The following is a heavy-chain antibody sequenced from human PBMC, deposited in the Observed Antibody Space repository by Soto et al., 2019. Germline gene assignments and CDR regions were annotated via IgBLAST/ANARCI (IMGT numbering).Heavy chain of an antibody. V-gene: IGHV1-3*01. D-gene: IGHD3-3*01. CDR1: GYTFTSYA. J-gene: IGHJ5*02. Sequence: QVQLVQSGAEVKKPGASVKVSCKASGYTFTSYAMHWVRQAPGQRLEWMGWINAGNGNTKYSQKFQGRVTITRDTSASTAYMERSSLRSEDTAVDYCARGYYDFWSGYYSPWGQGTLVTVSS. CDR2: INAGNGNT. CDR3: ARGYYDFWSGYYSP.